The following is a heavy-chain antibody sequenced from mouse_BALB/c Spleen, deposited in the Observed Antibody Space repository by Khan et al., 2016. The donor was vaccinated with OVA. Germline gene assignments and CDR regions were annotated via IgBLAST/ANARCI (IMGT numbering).Heavy chain of an antibody. CDR3: AIPAYDGYYDY. CDR1: GYTFTDYA. Sequence: QIQLVQSGPELVRPGVSVKISCKGSGYTFTDYAMYWVKQSHAKSLEWIGLISTYSGNTNYNQKFRGKATMTVDKSSSTAYMEFARLTSDDSAIYYCAIPAYDGYYDYWGQGITLTVSS. D-gene: IGHD2-3*01. CDR2: ISTYSGNT. V-gene: IGHV1S137*01. J-gene: IGHJ2*01.